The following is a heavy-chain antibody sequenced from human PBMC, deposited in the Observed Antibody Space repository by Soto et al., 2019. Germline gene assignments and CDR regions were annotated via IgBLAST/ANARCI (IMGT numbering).Heavy chain of an antibody. Sequence: ASVKVSCKASGGTFSSYAISWVRQAPGQGLEWMGWISAYNGNTNYAQKLQGRVTMTTDTSTSTAYMELRSLRSDDTAVYYCARNYDFWSGYPKCFDYWGQGXLVTVYS. CDR1: GGTFSSYA. CDR2: ISAYNGNT. V-gene: IGHV1-18*01. CDR3: ARNYDFWSGYPKCFDY. J-gene: IGHJ4*02. D-gene: IGHD3-3*01.